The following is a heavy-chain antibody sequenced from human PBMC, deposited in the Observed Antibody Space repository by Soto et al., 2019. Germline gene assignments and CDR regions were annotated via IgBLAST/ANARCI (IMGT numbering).Heavy chain of an antibody. CDR1: GFTFSSYA. V-gene: IGHV3-23*01. J-gene: IGHJ4*02. CDR3: AKDGLHDYGDSVPFDY. D-gene: IGHD4-17*01. Sequence: GGSLRLSCAASGFTFSSYAMSWVRQAPGKGLEWVSAIGGSGGSTYYADSVKGRFTISRDNSKNTLYLQMNSLRAEDTAVYYCAKDGLHDYGDSVPFDYWGQGTLVTVSS. CDR2: IGGSGGST.